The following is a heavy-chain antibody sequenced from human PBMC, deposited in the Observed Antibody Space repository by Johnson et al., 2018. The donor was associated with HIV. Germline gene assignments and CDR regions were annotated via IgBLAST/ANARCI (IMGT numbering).Heavy chain of an antibody. CDR3: ARGSGSSRAARGAFDI. J-gene: IGHJ3*02. CDR2: IGSDGDT. V-gene: IGHV3-13*01. CDR1: GFIFSTYD. Sequence: VQLVESGGGLVQPGGSLRLSCAASGFIFSTYDMHWVRQAIGKGLEWVSVIGSDGDTYYPGSVKGRFTISRENAKNSLYLQRNSLRAGDTAVYYCARGSGSSRAARGAFDIWGQGTVVTVSS. D-gene: IGHD6-6*01.